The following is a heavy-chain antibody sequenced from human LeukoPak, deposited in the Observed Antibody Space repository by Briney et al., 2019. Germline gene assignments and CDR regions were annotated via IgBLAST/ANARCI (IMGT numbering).Heavy chain of an antibody. D-gene: IGHD4-17*01. CDR2: INPNRGGT. Sequence: GASAKVSCKASGYTFTGYYMHWVRQAPGQGLAWMGWINPNRGGTNYAQKFQGRVTMTRDTSISTAYMELSRLRSDDTAVYYCRTDRYGDYGDYIDYWGQGTLVTVSS. CDR1: GYTFTGYY. CDR3: RTDRYGDYGDYIDY. V-gene: IGHV1-2*02. J-gene: IGHJ4*02.